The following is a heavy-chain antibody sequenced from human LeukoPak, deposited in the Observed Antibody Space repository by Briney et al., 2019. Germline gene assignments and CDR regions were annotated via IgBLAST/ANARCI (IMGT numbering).Heavy chain of an antibody. CDR3: ARWRTYYYDSSGYYSG. V-gene: IGHV4-39*07. Sequence: SETLSLTCTVSGGSISSNSYYWGWIRQPPGKGLEWIGSISYSGTTYYSPSLKSRVTISVDTSKNQFSLRLSSVTAADTAVYYCARWRTYYYDSSGYYSGWGQGTLVTVSS. J-gene: IGHJ4*02. CDR1: GGSISSNSYY. D-gene: IGHD3-22*01. CDR2: ISYSGTT.